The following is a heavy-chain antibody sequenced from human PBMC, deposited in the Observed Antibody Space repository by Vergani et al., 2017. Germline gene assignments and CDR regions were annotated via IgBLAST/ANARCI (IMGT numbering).Heavy chain of an antibody. J-gene: IGHJ6*03. CDR2: ISGSGGST. CDR3: AKVLLGHYYYYMDV. V-gene: IGHV3-23*01. D-gene: IGHD2-21*02. CDR1: GFTFSSYA. Sequence: EVQLLESGGGLVQPGGSLRLSCAASGFTFSSYAMSWVRQAPGKGLEWVSAISGSGGSTYYADSVKGRFTISRDNSKNTLYLQMNSLRAEGTAVYYCAKVLLGHYYYYMDVWGKGTTVTVSS.